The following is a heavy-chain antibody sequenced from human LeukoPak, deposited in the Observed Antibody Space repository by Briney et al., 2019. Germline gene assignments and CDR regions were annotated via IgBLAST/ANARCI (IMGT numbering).Heavy chain of an antibody. V-gene: IGHV3-30*01. CDR1: GFTFSSYA. J-gene: IGHJ4*02. CDR2: ISYDGSNK. D-gene: IGHD6-6*01. CDR3: ARGKSIAARPMARGGYFDY. Sequence: GRSLRLSCAASGFTFSSYAMHWVRQAPGKGLEWVAVISYDGSNKYYADSVKGRFTISRDNSKNTLYLQMNSLRAEDTAVYYCARGKSIAARPMARGGYFDYWGQGTLATVSS.